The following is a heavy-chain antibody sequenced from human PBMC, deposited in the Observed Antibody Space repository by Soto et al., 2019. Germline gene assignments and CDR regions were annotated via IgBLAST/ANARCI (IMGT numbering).Heavy chain of an antibody. CDR1: GFTFSSYG. D-gene: IGHD2-8*02. J-gene: IGHJ4*02. CDR2: ISSDGSNK. CDR3: AKGPGLG. Sequence: GGSLRLSCAASGFTFSSYGMHWVRQAPGKGLEWVAVISSDGSNKNYADPVKGRFTISRDNSKNTLYLQMNSLRTEDTAVYYCAKGPGLGWGQGTLVTVSS. V-gene: IGHV3-30*18.